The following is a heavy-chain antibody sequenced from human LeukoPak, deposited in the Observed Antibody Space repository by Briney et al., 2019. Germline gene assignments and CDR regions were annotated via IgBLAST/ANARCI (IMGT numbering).Heavy chain of an antibody. D-gene: IGHD2-21*02. Sequence: GGSLRLSCAASGFALSSHWMTWVRQVPGRGPEWVANVNRDGSETYYLDSVKGRFTISRDNSKSTLYVQMNSLRAEDTAVYFCAKDFHCGGDCYSPYYGMDVWGQGTTVTVSS. J-gene: IGHJ6*02. CDR2: VNRDGSET. V-gene: IGHV3-7*01. CDR3: AKDFHCGGDCYSPYYGMDV. CDR1: GFALSSHW.